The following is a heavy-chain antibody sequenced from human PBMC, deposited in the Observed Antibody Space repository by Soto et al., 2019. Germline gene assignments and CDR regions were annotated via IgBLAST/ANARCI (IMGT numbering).Heavy chain of an antibody. CDR2: ISGSGGTT. D-gene: IGHD6-13*01. CDR3: AKDQAAGGTISRYFQY. Sequence: EVQLLESGGGLVQPEGSLRLSCAASGFSFSTYAMSWVRQAPEKGLEWVSGISGSGGTTYYADSVKGRFTISRDNSKNTLYLQVNSLRAEDTAVYYCAKDQAAGGTISRYFQYWGQGTLVTVSS. J-gene: IGHJ1*01. CDR1: GFSFSTYA. V-gene: IGHV3-23*01.